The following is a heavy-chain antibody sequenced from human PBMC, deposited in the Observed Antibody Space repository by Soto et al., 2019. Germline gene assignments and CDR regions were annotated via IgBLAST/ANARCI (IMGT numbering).Heavy chain of an antibody. V-gene: IGHV4-30-4*01. CDR1: GGSISSGDYY. CDR3: ARVGGFGATTIDD. Sequence: SETLSLTCAVSGGSISSGDYYWSWIRQPPGKGLEWIGYIYYSGSTYYNPSLKSRVTISVDTSKNQFSLKLSSVTAADTAVYYCARVGGFGATTIDDRGQGILVTVSS. J-gene: IGHJ4*02. CDR2: IYYSGST. D-gene: IGHD3-10*01.